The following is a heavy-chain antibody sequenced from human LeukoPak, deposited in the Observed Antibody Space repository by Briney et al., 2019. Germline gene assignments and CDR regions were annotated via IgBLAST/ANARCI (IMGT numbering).Heavy chain of an antibody. CDR3: ATLPIVVVVAAPPLDY. D-gene: IGHD2-15*01. CDR1: GFTFSSYG. J-gene: IGHJ4*02. V-gene: IGHV3-30*03. Sequence: GRSLRLSCAASGFTFSSYGMHWVRQAPGKGLEWVAVISYDGSNKYYADSVKGRFTISRDNSKNTLYLQMNSLRAEDTAVYYCATLPIVVVVAAPPLDYWGQGTLVTVSS. CDR2: ISYDGSNK.